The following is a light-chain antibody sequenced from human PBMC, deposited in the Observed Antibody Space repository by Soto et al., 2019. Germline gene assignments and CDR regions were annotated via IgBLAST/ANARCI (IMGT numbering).Light chain of an antibody. J-gene: IGLJ1*01. CDR1: SSDVGSYNL. CDR3: CSYAGSHYV. V-gene: IGLV2-23*01. Sequence: QSALTQPASVSGSPGQSITISCTGTSSDVGSYNLVSWYQQHPGKAPKLMIYEGNQRPSGISNRFYGSKSGNTASLTISGLQAEDEADYYCCSYAGSHYVFGTGTKLTVL. CDR2: EGN.